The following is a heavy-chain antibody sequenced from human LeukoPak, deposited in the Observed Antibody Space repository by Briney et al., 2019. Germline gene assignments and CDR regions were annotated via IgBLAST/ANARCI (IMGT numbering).Heavy chain of an antibody. J-gene: IGHJ6*02. D-gene: IGHD2-15*01. CDR3: ARVPRRNFCSGGSCYYGMDV. CDR2: IYYSGST. Sequence: PSETLSLTCTVSGGSISSYCWSWIRQPPGKGLEWIGYIYYSGSTNYNPSLKSRVTISVDTSKNQFSLKLSSVTAADTAVYYCARVPRRNFCSGGSCYYGMDVWGQGTTVTVSS. V-gene: IGHV4-59*01. CDR1: GGSISSYC.